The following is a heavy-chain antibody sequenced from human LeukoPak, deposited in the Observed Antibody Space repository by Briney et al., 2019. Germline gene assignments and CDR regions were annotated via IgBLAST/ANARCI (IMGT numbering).Heavy chain of an antibody. CDR2: VYYTGSS. Sequence: SETLSLTCTVSGVSISSYYWSWIRQPPGKGLEWIGYVYYTGSSNYNPSLKGRVTISVDTSKSQFSLKLRSVTAADTAVYYCAREMYGDYVPNTLDIWGQGAMVTVSS. D-gene: IGHD4-17*01. CDR3: AREMYGDYVPNTLDI. J-gene: IGHJ3*02. V-gene: IGHV4-59*01. CDR1: GVSISSYY.